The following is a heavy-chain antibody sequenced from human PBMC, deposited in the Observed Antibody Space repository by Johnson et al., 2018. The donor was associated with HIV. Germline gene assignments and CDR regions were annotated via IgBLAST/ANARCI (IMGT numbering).Heavy chain of an antibody. CDR2: IGTAGDT. CDR1: GFTFSSYD. V-gene: IGHV3-13*01. CDR3: ARLTGDEAFDI. D-gene: IGHD7-27*01. Sequence: VQLVESGGGLVQPGGSLRLSCVASGFTFSSYDMHWVRQATGKGLEWVSAIGTAGDTYYPGSVKGRFTISRENAKNSLYLQMNSLRAEDTALYYCARLTGDEAFDIWGQGTMVTVSS. J-gene: IGHJ3*02.